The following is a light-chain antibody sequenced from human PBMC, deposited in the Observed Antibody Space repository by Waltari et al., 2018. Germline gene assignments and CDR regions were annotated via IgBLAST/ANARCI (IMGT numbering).Light chain of an antibody. CDR2: DAS. J-gene: IGKJ1*01. Sequence: CKAVPTGRSYVAWDRKKPCQAPRLRINDASNRTTGTPARFSGSGSGTDFTLTISSLEPEDFAGYYFQQRSNWPQTFGQGTKVEIK. V-gene: IGKV3-11*01. CDR1: PTGRSY. CDR3: QQRSNWPQT.